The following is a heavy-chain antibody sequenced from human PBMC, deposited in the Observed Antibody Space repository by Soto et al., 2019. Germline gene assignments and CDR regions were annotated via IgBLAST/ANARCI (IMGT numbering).Heavy chain of an antibody. V-gene: IGHV4-59*08. CDR1: GGSISSYY. Sequence: QVQLQESGPGLVKPSETLSLTCTVSGGSISSYYWSWIRQPPGKGLEWIGYIYYSGSTNYNPSLKSRVTISVDTSKNQFSLKLSSVTAADTAVYYCARSVVPETFDYWGQGTLVTVSS. CDR3: ARSVVPETFDY. J-gene: IGHJ4*02. D-gene: IGHD2-2*01. CDR2: IYYSGST.